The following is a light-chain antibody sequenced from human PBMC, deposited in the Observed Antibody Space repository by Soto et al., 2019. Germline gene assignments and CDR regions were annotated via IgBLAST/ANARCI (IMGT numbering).Light chain of an antibody. CDR3: CSFAGTYTI. CDR2: DVT. V-gene: IGLV2-11*01. Sequence: QSALTQPRSVSGSPGQSVTISCTGTSSDIGAYNFVSWYQQHPGKAPKLMIYDVTARPSGVPDRFSGSKSGTTASLTISGLQDEDEADYYCCSFAGTYTIFGGGTQLTVL. CDR1: SSDIGAYNF. J-gene: IGLJ2*01.